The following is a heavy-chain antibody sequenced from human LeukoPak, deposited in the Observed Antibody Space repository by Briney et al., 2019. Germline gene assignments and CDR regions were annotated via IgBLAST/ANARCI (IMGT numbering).Heavy chain of an antibody. CDR1: GYTFTGYY. V-gene: IGHV1-2*04. J-gene: IGHJ3*02. CDR2: INPNSGGT. D-gene: IGHD1-26*01. Sequence: ASVTVSCKASGYTFTGYYMHWVRQAPGQGLEWMGWINPNSGGTNYAQKFQGWVTMTRDTSISTAYMELSRLRSDDTAVCYCARGRVGAVSDAFDIWGQGTMVTVSS. CDR3: ARGRVGAVSDAFDI.